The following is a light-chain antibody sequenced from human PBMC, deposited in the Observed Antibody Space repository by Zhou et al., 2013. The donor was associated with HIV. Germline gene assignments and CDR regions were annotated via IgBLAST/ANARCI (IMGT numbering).Light chain of an antibody. Sequence: DIQMTQSPSTLSASVGDRVTITCRASQSISSWLAWYQQKSGKAPKLLIYKASSLESGVPSRFSGSGSGTEFTLTISSLQPDDFATYYCQQCNSYPLTFGGGTKVE. CDR1: QSISSW. CDR2: KAS. V-gene: IGKV1-5*03. J-gene: IGKJ4*01. CDR3: QQCNSYPLT.